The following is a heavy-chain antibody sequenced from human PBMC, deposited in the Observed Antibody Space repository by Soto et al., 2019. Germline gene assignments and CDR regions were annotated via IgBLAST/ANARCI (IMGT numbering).Heavy chain of an antibody. CDR3: ARRGAVAGLHY. CDR2: INSDGSST. D-gene: IGHD6-19*01. V-gene: IGHV3-74*01. Sequence: EVQLVESGGGLVQPGGSLRVSCAASGFTFSSYWMHWVRQAPGKWLVWVSGINSDGSSTSYADSVKGRFTISRDNAKNTLYLQMNSLRAEDTAIYYCARRGAVAGLHYWGQGTRVTVSS. CDR1: GFTFSSYW. J-gene: IGHJ4*02.